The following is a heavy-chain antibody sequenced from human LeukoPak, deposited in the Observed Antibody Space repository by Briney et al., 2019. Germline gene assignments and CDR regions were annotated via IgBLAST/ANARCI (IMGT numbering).Heavy chain of an antibody. CDR2: INPSGGST. CDR1: GYTFTSYY. D-gene: IGHD3-3*01. J-gene: IGHJ3*02. Sequence: GASVKVSCNASGYTFTSYYMHWVRQAPGQGLEWMGIINPSGGSTSYAQKFQGRVTMTRDTSPSTVYMELSSLRSEDTAVYYCARSVVLRFLEWLFDAFDIWGQGTMVTVSS. V-gene: IGHV1-46*01. CDR3: ARSVVLRFLEWLFDAFDI.